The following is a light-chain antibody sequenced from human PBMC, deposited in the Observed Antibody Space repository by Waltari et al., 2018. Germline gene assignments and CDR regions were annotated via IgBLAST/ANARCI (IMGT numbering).Light chain of an antibody. V-gene: IGLV2-14*01. CDR3: SSYTSSSRV. CDR1: SSDVGGYNY. Sequence: QSALTQPASVSGSPGQSIPISCPGTSSDVGGYNYVSWYQQHPGKAPTLMIYDVSNRPSGVSNRFSGSKSGNTASLTISGLQAEDEADYYCSSYTSSSRVFGGGTKLTVL. CDR2: DVS. J-gene: IGLJ3*02.